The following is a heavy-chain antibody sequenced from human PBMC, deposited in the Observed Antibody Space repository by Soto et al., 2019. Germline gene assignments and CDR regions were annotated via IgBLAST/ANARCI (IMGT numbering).Heavy chain of an antibody. Sequence: QVQLVQSGAEVKKPGASVKVSCKASGYTFTSYYMHWVRQAPGQGLEWMGIINPSGGSTSYAQKFQGRVTMTRDTTTSTVYIELSSLRSEDTAVYYCARAELWFGEGLYAGYFQNWGQGTLVTVSS. CDR1: GYTFTSYY. D-gene: IGHD3-10*01. CDR2: INPSGGST. CDR3: ARAELWFGEGLYAGYFQN. V-gene: IGHV1-46*01. J-gene: IGHJ1*01.